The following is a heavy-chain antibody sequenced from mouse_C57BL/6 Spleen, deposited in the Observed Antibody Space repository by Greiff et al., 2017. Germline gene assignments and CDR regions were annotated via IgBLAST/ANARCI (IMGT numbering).Heavy chain of an antibody. CDR2: IHPRSGNT. D-gene: IGHD3-2*02. J-gene: IGHJ3*01. CDR3: ARGGDSSGPFAY. V-gene: IGHV1-81*01. Sequence: VQLQQSGAELARPGASVKLSCKASGYTFTSYGISWVKQRTGLGLEWIGEIHPRSGNTYYNQKFKGKATLTADKSSSTAYMELRSLTSEDSAVYFCARGGDSSGPFAYWGQGTLVTVSA. CDR1: GYTFTSYG.